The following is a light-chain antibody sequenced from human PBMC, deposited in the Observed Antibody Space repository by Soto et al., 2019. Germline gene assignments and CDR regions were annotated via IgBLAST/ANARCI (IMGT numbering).Light chain of an antibody. Sequence: EIVMTQSPAILSVSPGERATLSCRASQSVSSNLGWYQQKPGQAPRLLIYGASTRATGIPARFSGSGSGSEFTLTISSLQSEEVAVYYCQQYTNWPLSFGGGTMGEIQ. CDR2: GAS. V-gene: IGKV3D-15*01. CDR3: QQYTNWPLS. CDR1: QSVSSN. J-gene: IGKJ4*01.